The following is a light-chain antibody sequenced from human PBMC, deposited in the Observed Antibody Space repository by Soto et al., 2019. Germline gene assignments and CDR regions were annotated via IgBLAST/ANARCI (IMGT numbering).Light chain of an antibody. J-gene: IGKJ4*01. CDR3: QQYHNWPPLT. CDR1: QSVSGN. Sequence: EIVMTQSPATLSVFPGERVTLSCRASQSVSGNLAWYQQKPGQAPRLLVYGTSTRATGIPARFSGSGSGTDYTLTITSLQSEDFAVYYCQQYHNWPPLTFGGGTKVDIK. CDR2: GTS. V-gene: IGKV3-15*01.